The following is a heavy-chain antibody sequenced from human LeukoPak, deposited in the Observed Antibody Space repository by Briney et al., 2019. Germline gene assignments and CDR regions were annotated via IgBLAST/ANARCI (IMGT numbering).Heavy chain of an antibody. CDR2: TYYRSKWYN. D-gene: IGHD3-16*02. J-gene: IGHJ3*02. Sequence: SQTLSFTCAISGDSVSSNSAAWNWIRQSPSRGLEWLGRTYYRSKWYNDYAVSVKSRITINPDTSKNQFSLQLNSVTPEDTAVYYCARDTPDVWGSYRTTFDIWGQGTMVTVSS. CDR1: GDSVSSNSAA. CDR3: ARDTPDVWGSYRTTFDI. V-gene: IGHV6-1*01.